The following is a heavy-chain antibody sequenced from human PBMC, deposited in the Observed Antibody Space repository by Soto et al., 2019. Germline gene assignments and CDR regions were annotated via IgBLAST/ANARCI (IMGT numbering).Heavy chain of an antibody. J-gene: IGHJ4*02. CDR1: GFTFSSYW. CDR2: IKQDGSEK. CDR3: SRGYGRFDY. D-gene: IGHD2-15*01. V-gene: IGHV3-7*01. Sequence: EVQLVESGGGLVQPGGSLRLSCAASGFTFSSYWMSWVRQAPGKGLEWVANIKQDGSEKYNVDSVKGRFTISRDNGKNSLYLQMNSLRAEDTAVYYCSRGYGRFDYWGQGTLVTVSS.